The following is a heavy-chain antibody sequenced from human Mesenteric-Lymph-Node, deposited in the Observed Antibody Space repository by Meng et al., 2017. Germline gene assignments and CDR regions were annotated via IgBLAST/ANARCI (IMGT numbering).Heavy chain of an antibody. D-gene: IGHD1-26*01. CDR1: GFTVSSNY. CDR2: IYSGGST. V-gene: IGHV3-53*04. Sequence: GESLKISCAASGFTVSSNYMSWVRQAPGKGLEWVSVIYSGGSTYYADSVKGRFTISRHNYKNTLYLQMNSLRAEDTAVYYCARSIVGAMVWDYWGQGTLVTVSS. J-gene: IGHJ4*02. CDR3: ARSIVGAMVWDY.